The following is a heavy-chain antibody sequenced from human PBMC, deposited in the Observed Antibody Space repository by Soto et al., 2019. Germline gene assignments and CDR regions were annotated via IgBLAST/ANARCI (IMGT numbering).Heavy chain of an antibody. CDR2: FIPILDMS. CDR3: AITYCRDNSCPRDFDF. V-gene: IGHV1-69*02. Sequence: QVQVVQSGAEVKKPESSVKVSCKPSGGTFNTYTVNWLRLAPGHGLEWMGRFIPILDMSNYAQNFQDRVTITADRTTFTAYMELNSLTSDETAVYYCAITYCRDNSCPRDFDFWSPGTRVTVSS. CDR1: GGTFNTYT. J-gene: IGHJ4*02. D-gene: IGHD2-21*01.